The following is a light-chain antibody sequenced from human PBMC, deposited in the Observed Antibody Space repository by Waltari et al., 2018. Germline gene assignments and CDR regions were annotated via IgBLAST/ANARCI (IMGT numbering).Light chain of an antibody. CDR1: SSDVGGYNY. V-gene: IGLV2-14*01. J-gene: IGLJ2*01. CDR2: EVR. Sequence: QSALTQPASVSGSPEQSITISCTGTSSDVGGYNYVSWYHQHPGKAPKLMIYEVRNRPSGVSNRFSGSKSGNTASLTISGLQAEDEADYYCSSYTSSSHVVFGGGTKLTVL. CDR3: SSYTSSSHVV.